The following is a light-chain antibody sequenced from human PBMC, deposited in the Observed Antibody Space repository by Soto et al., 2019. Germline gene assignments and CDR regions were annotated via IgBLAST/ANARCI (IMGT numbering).Light chain of an antibody. J-gene: IGLJ1*01. CDR3: RSSSVPNQHYV. CDR2: EVS. V-gene: IGLV2-8*01. CDR1: SSDVGGYNY. Sequence: QSVLTQPPSASGSFGQSVTISCTGTSSDVGGYNYVSWYQQHPGKAPKLMIYEVSERPSGVPDRFSGSKSGNTASLTVSGLQADDEADYYCRSSSVPNQHYVLGIATKVIFL.